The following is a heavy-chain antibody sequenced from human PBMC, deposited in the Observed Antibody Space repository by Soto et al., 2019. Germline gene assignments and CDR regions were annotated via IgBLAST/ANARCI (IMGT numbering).Heavy chain of an antibody. Sequence: GGSLRLSCVVSGLTFSNAWISWVRQAPGKGLEWVGRIKSKVDGGTADYAAPVKGRFTISRTDSKNTVYLQMNSLKAEDTAVYYCSAELSYGDYVDFWGQGTLVTVSS. V-gene: IGHV3-15*01. J-gene: IGHJ4*02. CDR3: SAELSYGDYVDF. CDR1: GLTFSNAW. CDR2: IKSKVDGGTA. D-gene: IGHD4-17*01.